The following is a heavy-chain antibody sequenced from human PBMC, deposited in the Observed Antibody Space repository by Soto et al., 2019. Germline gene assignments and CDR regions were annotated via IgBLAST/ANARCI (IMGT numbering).Heavy chain of an antibody. D-gene: IGHD6-19*01. CDR2: IWYDGSNK. CDR3: AGSSGWDERYYYYYGMDV. J-gene: IGHJ6*02. Sequence: GGSLELSFSTSGFTFNSYCMHWVRQAPGQGREWVAVIWYDGSNKYYADSVKVRFTISRDNSKNTLYLQMNSLRAEDTAVYYCAGSSGWDERYYYYYGMDVWGQGTTVTVSS. CDR1: GFTFNSYC. V-gene: IGHV3-33*01.